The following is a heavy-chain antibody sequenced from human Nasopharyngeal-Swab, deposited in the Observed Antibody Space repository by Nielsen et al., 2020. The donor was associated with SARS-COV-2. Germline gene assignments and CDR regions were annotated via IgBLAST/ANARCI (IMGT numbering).Heavy chain of an antibody. D-gene: IGHD6-19*01. CDR1: GFTFRNYG. Sequence: SLKISCAASGFTFRNYGMHWVRQAPGKGLEWVTVISHDGSNTYYADSVKGRFTISRDNSKDTLYLQMNSLRAEDTAVYYCAKDSGSGWYSIFDSWGQGTLVTVSS. CDR2: ISHDGSNT. V-gene: IGHV3-30*18. CDR3: AKDSGSGWYSIFDS. J-gene: IGHJ4*02.